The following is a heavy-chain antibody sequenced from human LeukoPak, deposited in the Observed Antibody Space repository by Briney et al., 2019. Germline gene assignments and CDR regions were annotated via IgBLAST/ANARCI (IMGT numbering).Heavy chain of an antibody. CDR3: ASSGSGIAAAGTADYFDY. CDR2: VNPNSGGT. Sequence: ASVKVSCKASGYTFTGYYIHWVRQAPGQGLEWMGWVNPNSGGTNFAQKFQGWVTMTRDTSISTAYMELSRLTSDDTAVYYCASSGSGIAAAGTADYFDYWGQGTLATVSS. CDR1: GYTFTGYY. J-gene: IGHJ4*02. V-gene: IGHV1-2*04. D-gene: IGHD6-13*01.